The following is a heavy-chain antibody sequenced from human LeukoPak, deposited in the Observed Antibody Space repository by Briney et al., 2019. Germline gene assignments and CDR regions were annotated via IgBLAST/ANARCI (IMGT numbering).Heavy chain of an antibody. CDR1: GGSISNYY. CDR2: IYHSGST. Sequence: SETLSLTCTVSGGSISNYYWSWMRQPPGKGLEWLGYIYHSGSTNYNPSLKSRVTISVDTSKNQFSLRLSSVTAADTAVYYCARDGYSGNDGLWGQGTLVTVSS. CDR3: ARDGYSGNDGL. V-gene: IGHV4-59*01. J-gene: IGHJ4*02. D-gene: IGHD5-12*01.